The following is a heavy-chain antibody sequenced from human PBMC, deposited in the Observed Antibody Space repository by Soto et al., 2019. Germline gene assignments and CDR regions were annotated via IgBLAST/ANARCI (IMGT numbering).Heavy chain of an antibody. D-gene: IGHD4-17*01. J-gene: IGHJ5*02. CDR1: GGTFSSYT. Sequence: QVQLVQSGAEVKKPGSSVKVSCKASGGTFSSYTISWVRQAPGQGLEWMGRIIPILGIANYAQKFQGRVTITADKSTSTAYMELSSLRSEDTAVYYCASPDRLDDGGTWGQGTLVTVAS. CDR3: ASPDRLDDGGT. V-gene: IGHV1-69*02. CDR2: IIPILGIA.